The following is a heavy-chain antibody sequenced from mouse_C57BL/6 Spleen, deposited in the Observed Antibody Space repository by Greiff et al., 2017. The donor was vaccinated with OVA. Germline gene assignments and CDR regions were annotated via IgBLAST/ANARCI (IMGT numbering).Heavy chain of an antibody. CDR2: IDPEDGDT. J-gene: IGHJ3*01. D-gene: IGHD2-5*01. CDR3: ARCYYSNLAWFAD. CDR1: GFNITDYY. Sequence: EVQLQQSGAELVKPGASVKLSCTASGFNITDYYMHWVKQRTEQGLEWIGRIDPEDGDTKYAPKFQGKATITADTSSNTAYLTLSRLPSADTAVCYCARCYYSNLAWFADWGQGTLVTVSA. V-gene: IGHV14-2*01.